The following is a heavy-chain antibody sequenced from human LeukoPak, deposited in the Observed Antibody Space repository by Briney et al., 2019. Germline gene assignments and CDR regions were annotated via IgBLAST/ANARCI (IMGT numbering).Heavy chain of an antibody. J-gene: IGHJ4*02. CDR3: AKEPPFTMVRGATIDY. V-gene: IGHV3-30*18. Sequence: GGSLRLSCAASGFTFSSYSMNWVRQAPGKGLEWVAYISYDGSNKNHAESVKGRFTISRDNSKNTLYLQMNSLRAEDTAVYYCAKEPPFTMVRGATIDYWGQGTLVTVSS. D-gene: IGHD3-10*01. CDR2: ISYDGSNK. CDR1: GFTFSSYS.